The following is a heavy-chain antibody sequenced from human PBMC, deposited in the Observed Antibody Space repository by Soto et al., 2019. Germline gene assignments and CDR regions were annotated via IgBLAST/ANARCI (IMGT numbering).Heavy chain of an antibody. V-gene: IGHV5-10-1*01. D-gene: IGHD6-19*01. CDR3: ARGHGWVDY. Sequence: EVQLVQSGAEVKRPGESLTISCKGSGYTFTNNWITWVRQLPGKGLEWMGRINPSDSNLNYSPSFQGHVTISVDKAITTAYLQWGSRRASDTAIYYCARGHGWVDYWGQGTLLTVSS. J-gene: IGHJ4*02. CDR2: INPSDSNL. CDR1: GYTFTNNW.